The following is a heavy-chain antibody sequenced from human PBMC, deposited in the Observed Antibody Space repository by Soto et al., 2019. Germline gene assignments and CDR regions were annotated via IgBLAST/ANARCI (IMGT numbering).Heavy chain of an antibody. CDR1: GFTFSSYS. CDR3: ARDGAGGFLEWLLLYFDY. CDR2: ISSSSSYI. J-gene: IGHJ4*02. D-gene: IGHD3-3*01. Sequence: KPGGSLRLSCAASGFTFSSYSMNWVRQAPGKGLEWVSSISSSSSYIYYADSVKGRFTISRDNAKNSLYLQMNSLRAEDTAVYYCARDGAGGFLEWLLLYFDYWGQGTLVTVSS. V-gene: IGHV3-21*01.